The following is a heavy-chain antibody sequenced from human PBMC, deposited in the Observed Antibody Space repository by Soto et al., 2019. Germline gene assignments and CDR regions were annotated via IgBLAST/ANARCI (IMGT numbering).Heavy chain of an antibody. V-gene: IGHV3-48*02. J-gene: IGHJ6*02. D-gene: IGHD6-13*01. CDR3: ARDPSYSRSWFAYYYYYGMDV. CDR2: ISSSSSTI. Sequence: EVQLVESGGGLVQPGGSLRLSCAASGFTFSSYSMNWVRQAPGKGLEWVSYISSSSSTIYYADSVKGRLTISRDNAKNSLYLQMHSLRDHDTAVYYCARDPSYSRSWFAYYYYYGMDVWGQGPTVTVSS. CDR1: GFTFSSYS.